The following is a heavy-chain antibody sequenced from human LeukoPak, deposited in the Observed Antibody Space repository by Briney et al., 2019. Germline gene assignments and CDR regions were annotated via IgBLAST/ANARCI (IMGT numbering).Heavy chain of an antibody. Sequence: PSETLSLTCTVSGGSISGYYWSWIRQPPGKGLEWIGYIYYSGSTNYNPSLTSRVTISVDTSKNQFSLRLTSVTAADTAVYFCARHGIWFGDTNRWFDPWGQGTLVTVSS. J-gene: IGHJ5*02. CDR1: GGSISGYY. V-gene: IGHV4-59*08. CDR3: ARHGIWFGDTNRWFDP. D-gene: IGHD3-10*01. CDR2: IYYSGST.